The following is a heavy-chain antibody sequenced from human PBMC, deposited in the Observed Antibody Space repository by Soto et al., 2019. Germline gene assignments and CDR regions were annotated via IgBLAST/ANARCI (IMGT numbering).Heavy chain of an antibody. J-gene: IGHJ4*02. V-gene: IGHV1-18*01. CDR3: ARDYDYVWGTHRHTHYY. D-gene: IGHD3-16*02. CDR1: GHTLSDYG. CDR2: ISSYNGNT. Sequence: QVQLVQSGADVKEPGASVTVSCKSSGHTLSDYGISWVRQAPGQGLEWMGWISSYNGNTDYAQKFQGRVTMTADTSTSTVYMELRSLTSDDTAVYYCARDYDYVWGTHRHTHYYWGQGTLVTVSS.